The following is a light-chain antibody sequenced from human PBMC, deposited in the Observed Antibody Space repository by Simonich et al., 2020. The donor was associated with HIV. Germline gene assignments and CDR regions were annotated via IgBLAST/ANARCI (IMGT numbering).Light chain of an antibody. V-gene: IGKV4-1*01. CDR3: QQYYSTPPT. CDR1: RSVLYSSNNKSY. Sequence: DIVMTHSPDSLAVSLGERATFNCKSSRSVLYSSNNKSYLAWYQQKPGQPPKLLIYWASTRESGVPDRFSASGSGTDFTLTISSLQAEDVAIYYCQQYYSTPPTFGQGTKVEIK. J-gene: IGKJ1*01. CDR2: WAS.